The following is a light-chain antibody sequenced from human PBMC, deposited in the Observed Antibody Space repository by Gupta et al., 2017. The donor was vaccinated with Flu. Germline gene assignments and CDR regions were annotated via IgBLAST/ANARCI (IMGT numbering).Light chain of an antibody. Sequence: DIEMTQSPSSLSASVGDRVTITCRASQGVSDRLGWFQQRAGRAPESLIYDASTLQDGVPGRFSGRRSGTNFILTINNLQPADSGTYFCRQDGSSPYTFGRGTKLEI. CDR3: RQDGSSPYT. CDR1: QGVSDR. J-gene: IGKJ2*01. CDR2: DAS. V-gene: IGKV1-16*01.